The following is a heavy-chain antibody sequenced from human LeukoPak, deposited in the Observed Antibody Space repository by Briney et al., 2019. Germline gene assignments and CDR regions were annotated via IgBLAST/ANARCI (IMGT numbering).Heavy chain of an antibody. D-gene: IGHD6-19*01. Sequence: KPGGSLRLSCAASGFTFSNAWVSWVRQAPGKGLEWVGRIKSKTDGGTTDYAAPVKGRFTISRDDSKNTLYLQMNSLKTEDTAVYYCTTLRRLRLWLVPSVVLNDYWGQGTLVTVSS. V-gene: IGHV3-15*01. CDR2: IKSKTDGGTT. J-gene: IGHJ4*02. CDR1: GFTFSNAW. CDR3: TTLRRLRLWLVPSVVLNDY.